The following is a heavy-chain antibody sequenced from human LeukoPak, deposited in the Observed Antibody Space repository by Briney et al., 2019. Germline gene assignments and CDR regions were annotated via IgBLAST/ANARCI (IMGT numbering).Heavy chain of an antibody. J-gene: IGHJ4*02. V-gene: IGHV3-7*01. CDR3: AREQCSGGSCYSDY. Sequence: GGSLRLSCAASGFTFSSYGMSWVRQAPGKGLEWVANIKQDGSEKYYVDSVKGRFTISRDNAKNSLYLQMNSLRAEDTAVYYCAREQCSGGSCYSDYWGQGTLVTVSS. CDR2: IKQDGSEK. CDR1: GFTFSSYG. D-gene: IGHD2-15*01.